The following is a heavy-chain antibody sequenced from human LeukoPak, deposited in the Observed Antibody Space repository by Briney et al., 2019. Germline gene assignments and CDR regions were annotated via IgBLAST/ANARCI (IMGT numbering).Heavy chain of an antibody. CDR3: AKDRGGDFDAFDI. CDR1: GFTVSSNY. J-gene: IGHJ3*02. Sequence: HPGRSLRLSCAASGFTVSSNYMSWVRQAPGKGLEWVSVIYSGGSTYYADSVKGRFTISRDNSKNTLYLQMNSLRAEDTAVYYCAKDRGGDFDAFDIWGQGTMVTVSS. CDR2: IYSGGST. D-gene: IGHD2-21*01. V-gene: IGHV3-53*01.